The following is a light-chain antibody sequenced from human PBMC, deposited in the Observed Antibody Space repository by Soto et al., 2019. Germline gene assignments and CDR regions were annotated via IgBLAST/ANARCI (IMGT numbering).Light chain of an antibody. J-gene: IGKJ3*01. CDR1: QTISKS. CDR2: AAS. Sequence: DIQMTQSPSSLSASVGDRVSITCRASQTISKSLNWYQQRPGQVPKVLIFAASNLQSGVPARFSGSGSGTDFTLTISSLQPEDVATYYCQQTYSVSRITFGPGTKVDLK. CDR3: QQTYSVSRIT. V-gene: IGKV1-39*01.